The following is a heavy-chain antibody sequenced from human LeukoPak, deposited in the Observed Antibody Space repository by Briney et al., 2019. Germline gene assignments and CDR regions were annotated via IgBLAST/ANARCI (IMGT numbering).Heavy chain of an antibody. CDR1: GGSFSGYY. D-gene: IGHD2-2*01. Sequence: SETLSLTCAAYGGSFSGYYWSWIRQPPGKGLEWVGEINHSGSTNYNPSLKSRVTISVDTSKNQFSLKLSSVTAADTAVSYCARTTGGVVPGSYGMDVWGQGTTVTVSS. V-gene: IGHV4-34*01. J-gene: IGHJ6*02. CDR3: ARTTGGVVPGSYGMDV. CDR2: INHSGST.